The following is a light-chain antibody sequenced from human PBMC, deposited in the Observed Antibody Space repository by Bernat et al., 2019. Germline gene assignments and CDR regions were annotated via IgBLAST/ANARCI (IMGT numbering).Light chain of an antibody. J-gene: IGKJ2*01. CDR2: GTS. CDR1: QSVSSSY. Sequence: EIVLTQSPGTLSLSPGETATLSCRASQSVSSSYLAWYQQKPGQAPRLLIYGTSSRATGIPDRFSGSMSGTDFTLTISRLEPEDFAVYYCQLYGNSPPAYTFGQGTKLEIK. CDR3: QLYGNSPPAYT. V-gene: IGKV3-20*01.